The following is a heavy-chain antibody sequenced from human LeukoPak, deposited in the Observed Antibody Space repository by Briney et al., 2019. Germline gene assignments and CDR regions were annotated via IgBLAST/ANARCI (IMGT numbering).Heavy chain of an antibody. CDR1: GYSFTSYX. Sequence: GYSFTSYXXXXXRXXXGKGXXWMGIIYPGDSDTRYSPSFQGQVTISADKSISTAYLQWSSLKASDTAMYYCARTVVTGAFDIWGQGTMVTVSS. D-gene: IGHD2-21*02. V-gene: IGHV5-51*01. CDR2: IYPGDSDT. J-gene: IGHJ3*02. CDR3: ARTVVTGAFDI.